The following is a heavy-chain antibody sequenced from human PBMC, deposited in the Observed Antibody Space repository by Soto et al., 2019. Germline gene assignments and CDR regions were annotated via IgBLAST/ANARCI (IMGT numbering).Heavy chain of an antibody. V-gene: IGHV2-26*01. CDR2: IFSNDEK. Sequence: QVTLKESGPVLVKPTETLTLTCTVSGFSLSNARMGVSWIRQPPGKALEWLAHIFSNDEKSYSTSLKSRLTISKDTSKSQVVLTMTNMDPGDTATYYCARIRRHPGDRGGDVWGQGTTVTVSS. D-gene: IGHD4-17*01. J-gene: IGHJ6*02. CDR3: ARIRRHPGDRGGDV. CDR1: GFSLSNARMG.